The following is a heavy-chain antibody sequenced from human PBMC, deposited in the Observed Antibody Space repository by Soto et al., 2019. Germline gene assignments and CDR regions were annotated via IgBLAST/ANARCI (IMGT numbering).Heavy chain of an antibody. V-gene: IGHV3-30*18. CDR3: AKDGMVRGVIFWFDP. CDR2: ISYDGSNK. Sequence: QVPLVESGGGVVQPGRSLRLSCAASGFTFSSYGMHWVRQAPGKGLEWVAVISYDGSNKYYADSVKGRFTISRDNSKNTLYLQMNSLRAEDTAVYYCAKDGMVRGVIFWFDPWGQGTLVTVSS. CDR1: GFTFSSYG. D-gene: IGHD3-10*01. J-gene: IGHJ5*02.